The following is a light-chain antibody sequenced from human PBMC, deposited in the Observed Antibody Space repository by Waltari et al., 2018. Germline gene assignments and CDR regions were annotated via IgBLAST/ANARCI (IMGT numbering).Light chain of an antibody. CDR1: QTGRTF. J-gene: IGKJ2*01. CDR2: DAS. CDR3: QQRSSWPYT. V-gene: IGKV3-11*01. Sequence: EIVLTQSPATLTLSPGDTATLSGRASQTGRTFLAWYQQKPGQAPRLLIFDASRRATGISPKLRGSGYGTDFTLTVNNMEPEDFAVYYCQQRSSWPYTFGQGTRVDFK.